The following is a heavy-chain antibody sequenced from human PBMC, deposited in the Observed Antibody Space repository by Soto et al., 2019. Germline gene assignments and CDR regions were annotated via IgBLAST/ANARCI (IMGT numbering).Heavy chain of an antibody. J-gene: IGHJ4*02. D-gene: IGHD6-19*01. CDR3: ARDGPSIAVAGN. V-gene: IGHV1-3*01. CDR1: GYTFTTFA. Sequence: ASVKVSCKASGYTFTTFAMHWVRQAPGQRLEWMGWINADNGNTKYSQKFQGRVTITRDTSTSTAYMELRSLRSDDTAVYYCARDGPSIAVAGNWGQGTLVTVSS. CDR2: INADNGNT.